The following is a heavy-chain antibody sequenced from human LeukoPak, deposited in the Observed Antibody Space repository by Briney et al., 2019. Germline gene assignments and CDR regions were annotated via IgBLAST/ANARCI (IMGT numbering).Heavy chain of an antibody. V-gene: IGHV3-30-3*01. CDR1: GFNFHDYA. CDR2: ISYDGRQK. CDR3: ARVFLERLTSGYFDN. J-gene: IGHJ4*02. Sequence: GRSLRLSCSGSGFNFHDYAVTWVRQAPGKGLEWVAVISYDGRQKYYGDSVKGRFTISRDNPKNTLYLQMNSLRDDDTAVYYCARVFLERLTSGYFDNWGQGTLLTVSP. D-gene: IGHD3-3*01.